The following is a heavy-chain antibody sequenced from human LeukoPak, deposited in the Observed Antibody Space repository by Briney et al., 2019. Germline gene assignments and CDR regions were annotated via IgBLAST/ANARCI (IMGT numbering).Heavy chain of an antibody. CDR3: ARGARRYCSGGSCYPQPPYYYGMDV. Sequence: SQTLSLTCTVSGGSISSGGYYWSWIRQHPGKGLEWIGYIYYSGSTYYNPSLKSRVTISVDTSKNQFSLKLSSVTAADTAVYYCARGARRYCSGGSCYPQPPYYYGMDVWGQGTTVTVSS. J-gene: IGHJ6*02. CDR1: GGSISSGGYY. D-gene: IGHD2-15*01. V-gene: IGHV4-31*03. CDR2: IYYSGST.